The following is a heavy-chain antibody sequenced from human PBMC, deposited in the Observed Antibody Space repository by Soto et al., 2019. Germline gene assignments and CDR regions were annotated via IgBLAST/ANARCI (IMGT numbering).Heavy chain of an antibody. CDR2: IFHSGIT. Sequence: PSETLSLTCTISGGSFNNDYWTWIRQSPGKGLEWIGYIFHSGITDYNPSVKSRVTISIDKSKNLFSLKLTSVTAADTAVYYCARDRYFYDSAGYYRTLDSWAQGILVNVSS. CDR3: ARDRYFYDSAGYYRTLDS. J-gene: IGHJ5*01. D-gene: IGHD3-22*01. V-gene: IGHV4-59*01. CDR1: GGSFNNDY.